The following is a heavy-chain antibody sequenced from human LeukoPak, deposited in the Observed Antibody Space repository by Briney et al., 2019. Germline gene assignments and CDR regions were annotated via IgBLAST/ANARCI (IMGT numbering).Heavy chain of an antibody. D-gene: IGHD5-12*01. CDR1: GGSISGSSFY. CDR2: IYYSGST. J-gene: IGHJ4*02. Sequence: SETLSLTCTVSGGSISGSSFYWGWIRQPPGKGLEWIGSIYYSGSTYYNPSLKSRVSISVDTSKNQFSLKLSSVTAADTAVYYCARLGGYGYFDYWGQGTLVTVSS. V-gene: IGHV4-39*07. CDR3: ARLGGYGYFDY.